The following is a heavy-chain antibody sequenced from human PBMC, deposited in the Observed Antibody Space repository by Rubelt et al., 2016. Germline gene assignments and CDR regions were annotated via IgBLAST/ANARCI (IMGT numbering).Heavy chain of an antibody. D-gene: IGHD6-13*01. Sequence: GLECIGEIYHGGSTNYNPSLKSRVTISVEKSKNQFSLKLSSVTAADTAVYYCARVGYSSSWYVPYWGQGTLVTVSS. V-gene: IGHV4-4*02. J-gene: IGHJ4*02. CDR3: ARVGYSSSWYVPY. CDR2: IYHGGST.